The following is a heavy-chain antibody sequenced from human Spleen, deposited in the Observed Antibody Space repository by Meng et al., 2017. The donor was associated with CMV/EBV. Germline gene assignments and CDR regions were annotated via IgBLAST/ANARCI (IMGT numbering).Heavy chain of an antibody. V-gene: IGHV3-23*03. D-gene: IGHD3-3*01. CDR2: LYTGGGGT. CDR3: AKVRRASGSYFDY. Sequence: GGSLRLSCAASGFTFNNYAMSWVRQAPRKGLEWVSVLYTGGGGTYYADSVKGRFTISRDNSKNTLYLQMNSLRVEDTAVYYCAKVRRASGSYFDYWGQGTLVTVSS. J-gene: IGHJ4*02. CDR1: GFTFNNYA.